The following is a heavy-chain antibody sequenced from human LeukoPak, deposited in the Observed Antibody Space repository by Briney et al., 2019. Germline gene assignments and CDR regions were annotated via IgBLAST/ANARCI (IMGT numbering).Heavy chain of an antibody. J-gene: IGHJ3*02. D-gene: IGHD6-13*01. CDR3: AKSYSSSLYDAFDI. V-gene: IGHV3-20*04. Sequence: GGSLRLSCAASGFTFDDYGMSWVRQAPGKGLEWVSGINWNGGSTGYADSVKGRFTISRDNSKNTLYLQMNSLRAEDTAVYYCAKSYSSSLYDAFDIWGQGTVVTVSS. CDR2: INWNGGST. CDR1: GFTFDDYG.